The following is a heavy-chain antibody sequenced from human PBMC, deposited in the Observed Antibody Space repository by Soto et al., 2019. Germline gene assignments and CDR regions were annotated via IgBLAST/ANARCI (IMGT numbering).Heavy chain of an antibody. Sequence: ASVKVSCKASGYTFTGYYMHWVRQAPGQGLEWMGWINPNSGGTNYAQKFQGWVTMTRDTSISTAYMELSRLRSDDTAVYYCARDRIAVAGYYYYCYGMDVWGQGTTVTVSS. CDR3: ARDRIAVAGYYYYCYGMDV. D-gene: IGHD6-19*01. J-gene: IGHJ6*02. CDR1: GYTFTGYY. CDR2: INPNSGGT. V-gene: IGHV1-2*04.